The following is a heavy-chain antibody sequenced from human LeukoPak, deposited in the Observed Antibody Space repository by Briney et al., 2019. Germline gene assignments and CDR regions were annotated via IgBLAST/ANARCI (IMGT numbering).Heavy chain of an antibody. CDR3: ARDQPAAGTH. D-gene: IGHD6-13*01. J-gene: IGHJ4*02. V-gene: IGHV3-30*14. CDR2: ISYDGSNK. Sequence: PGGSLRLSCAASGFTFSSYAMHWVRQAPGKGLEWVAVISYDGSNKYYADSVKGRFTISRDNSKNTLYLQMNSLRAEDTAVYYCARDQPAAGTHWGQGTLVTVSS. CDR1: GFTFSSYA.